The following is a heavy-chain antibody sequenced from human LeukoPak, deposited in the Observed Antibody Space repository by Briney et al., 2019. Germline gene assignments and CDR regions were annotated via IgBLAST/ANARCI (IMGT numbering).Heavy chain of an antibody. J-gene: IGHJ3*02. Sequence: DPLPLICAVSSGSMSSNFCSWLRHPPGGGLEWIGYISYSGYSNYNPSLKSRVTMSVDTSKHQFSLKLPSATAADTALYYCARDRVDSQGPAIDIWGQGTMVTVPS. D-gene: IGHD2-15*01. V-gene: IGHV4-59*13. CDR3: ARDRVDSQGPAIDI. CDR2: ISYSGYS. CDR1: SGSMSSNF.